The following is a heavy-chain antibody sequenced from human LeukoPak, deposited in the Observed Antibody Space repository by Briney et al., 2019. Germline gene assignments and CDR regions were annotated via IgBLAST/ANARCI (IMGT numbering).Heavy chain of an antibody. J-gene: IGHJ4*02. V-gene: IGHV3-43D*03. CDR1: GFTFSSYW. CDR2: ISWDGGST. Sequence: PGGSLRLSCAASGFTFSSYWMHWVRQAPGKGLVWVSLISWDGGSTYYADSVKGRFTISRDNSKNSLYLQMNSLRAEDTALYYCAKDTQGFSSSWTHFDYWGQGTLVTVSS. D-gene: IGHD6-13*01. CDR3: AKDTQGFSSSWTHFDY.